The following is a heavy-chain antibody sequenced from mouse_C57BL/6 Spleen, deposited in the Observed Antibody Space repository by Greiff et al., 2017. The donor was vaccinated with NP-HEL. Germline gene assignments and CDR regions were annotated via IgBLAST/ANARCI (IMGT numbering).Heavy chain of an antibody. J-gene: IGHJ2*01. CDR1: GYTFTSYW. CDR2: IHPNSGST. CDR3: ARSLLYYGSSSDY. Sequence: QVQLQQSGAELVKPGASVKLSCKASGYTFTSYWMHWVKQRPGQGLEWIGMIHPNSGSTNYNEKFKSKATLTVDKSSSTAYMQLSSLTSEDSAVYYCARSLLYYGSSSDYWGQGTTLTVSS. V-gene: IGHV1-64*01. D-gene: IGHD1-1*01.